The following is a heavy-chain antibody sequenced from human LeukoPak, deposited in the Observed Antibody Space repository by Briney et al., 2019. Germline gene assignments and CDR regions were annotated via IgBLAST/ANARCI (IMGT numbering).Heavy chain of an antibody. Sequence: GGSLRLSCAGSGFIFRSHGMIWVRQAPGRGLEWVTYISPGGNTIYYADSMKGRFTVSRDDAKNSLSLHMNSLRAEDTAVYYCARVRGPTVTTMYFDYWGQGTLVTVSS. CDR2: ISPGGNTI. J-gene: IGHJ4*02. D-gene: IGHD4-17*01. CDR3: ARVRGPTVTTMYFDY. V-gene: IGHV3-48*04. CDR1: GFIFRSHG.